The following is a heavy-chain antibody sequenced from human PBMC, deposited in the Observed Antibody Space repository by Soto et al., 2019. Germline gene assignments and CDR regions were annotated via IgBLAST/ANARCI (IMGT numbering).Heavy chain of an antibody. J-gene: IGHJ4*02. V-gene: IGHV1-18*01. CDR2: ISAYNGKT. CDR1: GYTFTSYG. Sequence: GASVKVSCKASGYTFTSYGISWVRQAPGQGLEWMGGISAYNGKTNYAQKLQGRVTMTTDESTSTAYMELSSLRSEDTAVYYCAIEYSSSPPYYPIGYWGQGTLVTVSS. CDR3: AIEYSSSPPYYPIGY. D-gene: IGHD6-6*01.